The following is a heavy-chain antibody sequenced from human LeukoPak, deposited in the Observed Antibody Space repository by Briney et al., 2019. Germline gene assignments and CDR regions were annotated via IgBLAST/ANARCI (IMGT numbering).Heavy chain of an antibody. V-gene: IGHV4-4*07. J-gene: IGHJ4*02. CDR2: FYTRGSP. CDR3: ARIGGITYFDY. CDR1: GGYISIYY. Sequence: SETLSLTCTVSGGYISIYYWSWIRQPAGKELEWIGRFYTRGSPNYNPSLKSRVTMSVDTSKNQFSLRLSSVSPADTAVYYCARIGGITYFDYWGQGTLVTVSS. D-gene: IGHD3-16*01.